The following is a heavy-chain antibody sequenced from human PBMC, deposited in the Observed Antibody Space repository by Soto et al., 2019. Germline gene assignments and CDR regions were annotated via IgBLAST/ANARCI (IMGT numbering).Heavy chain of an antibody. CDR3: ARDEGYPCIVGATIFFAFDI. Sequence: ASVKVSCKASGYTFTSYGISWVRQAPGQGLEWMGWISAYNGNTNYAQKLQGRVTMTTDTSTSTAYMELRSLRSDDTAVYYCARDEGYPCIVGATIFFAFDIWGQGTLVTVS. D-gene: IGHD1-26*01. CDR2: ISAYNGNT. V-gene: IGHV1-18*04. CDR1: GYTFTSYG. J-gene: IGHJ3*02.